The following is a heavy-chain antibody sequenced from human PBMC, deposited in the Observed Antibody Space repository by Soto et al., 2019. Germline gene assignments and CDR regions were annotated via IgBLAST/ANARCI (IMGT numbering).Heavy chain of an antibody. V-gene: IGHV5-51*01. J-gene: IGHJ6*02. D-gene: IGHD3-10*01. CDR2: IYPGDSDT. CDR3: ARHRHYYGRRAAGRNYYGMDV. CDR1: GYSFTSYW. Sequence: GESLKISCKGSGYSFTSYWSGWVRQMPGKGLEWMGIIYPGDSDTRYSPSFQGQVTISADKSISTAYLQWSSLKASDTAMYYCARHRHYYGRRAAGRNYYGMDVWGQGTTVTVSS.